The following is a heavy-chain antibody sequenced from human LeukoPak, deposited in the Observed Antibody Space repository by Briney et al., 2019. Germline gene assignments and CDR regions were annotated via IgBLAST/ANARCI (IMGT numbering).Heavy chain of an antibody. D-gene: IGHD2-2*01. CDR1: GFTFSYYW. V-gene: IGHV3-7*01. CDR3: ARGSIYCSSTSCYEFGY. Sequence: GGSLRLSCAASGFTFSYYWMSWVRQAPGRGLEWVANIREDGSENYYVDSLRGRFSISRDNAKNSLYLQMNSLRAEDTAVYYCARGSIYCSSTSCYEFGYWGQGILVTVSS. J-gene: IGHJ4*02. CDR2: IREDGSEN.